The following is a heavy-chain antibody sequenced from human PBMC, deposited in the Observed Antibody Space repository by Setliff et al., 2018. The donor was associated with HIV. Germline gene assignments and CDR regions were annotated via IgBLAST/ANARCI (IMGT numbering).Heavy chain of an antibody. CDR3: ARRVSYASSGYPLGY. D-gene: IGHD3-22*01. CDR2: IIPIFGTP. J-gene: IGHJ4*02. CDR1: GGTFRGFG. V-gene: IGHV1-69*13. Sequence: SVKVSCKASGGTFRGFGISWVVQAPGQGLEWMGQIIPIFGTPRYAQKFQGRVTITADESTSTVYMDLSSLRSDDTALYFCARRVSYASSGYPLGYWGQGTQVTVSS.